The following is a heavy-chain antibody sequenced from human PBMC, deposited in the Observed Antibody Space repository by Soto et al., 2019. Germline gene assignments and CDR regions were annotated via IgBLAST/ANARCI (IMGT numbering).Heavy chain of an antibody. J-gene: IGHJ6*02. D-gene: IGHD2-2*01. CDR1: GGTFSSYA. V-gene: IGHV1-69*13. Sequence: SVKVSCKASGGTFSSYAISWVRQAPGQGLEWMGGIIPIFGTANYAQKFQGRVTITADESTSTAYMELSSLRSEDTAVYYCARNTDCSSTSCYRRYYGMDVWGQGTTVTV. CDR3: ARNTDCSSTSCYRRYYGMDV. CDR2: IIPIFGTA.